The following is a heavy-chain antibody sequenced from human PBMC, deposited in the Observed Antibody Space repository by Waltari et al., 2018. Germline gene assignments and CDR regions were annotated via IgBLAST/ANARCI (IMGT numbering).Heavy chain of an antibody. Sequence: QVNLVESGGGVVQPGGSLRLSCATSGFTFSNFGMHWVRQAPGKGVEWVALIWFDGSVKFYADSVRGRFTISRDNSARTLYLDMDSLRLDDTAMYYCAKDAFGNTYLDFWGQGTLVTVSS. V-gene: IGHV3-30*02. J-gene: IGHJ4*02. CDR3: AKDAFGNTYLDF. CDR2: IWFDGSVK. D-gene: IGHD2-2*02. CDR1: GFTFSNFG.